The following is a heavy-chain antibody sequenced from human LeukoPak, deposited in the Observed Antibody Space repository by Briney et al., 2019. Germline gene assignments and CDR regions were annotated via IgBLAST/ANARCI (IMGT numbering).Heavy chain of an antibody. Sequence: ASVKVSCKASEYTFTSYYMHWVRQAPGQGLEWMGIINPSSGSTSYAQKFQGRVTMTRDTSTSTVYMELSSLRSEDTAVYYCARRLIDYGWRTGRFDPWGQGTLVTVSS. V-gene: IGHV1-46*01. CDR2: INPSSGST. J-gene: IGHJ5*02. CDR3: ARRLIDYGWRTGRFDP. D-gene: IGHD4-17*01. CDR1: EYTFTSYY.